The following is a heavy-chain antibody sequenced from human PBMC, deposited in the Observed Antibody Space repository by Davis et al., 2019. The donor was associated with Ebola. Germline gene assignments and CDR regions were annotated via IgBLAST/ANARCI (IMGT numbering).Heavy chain of an antibody. CDR2: ISTDGSTT. CDR3: AGAVAGTEDFQY. V-gene: IGHV3-30*04. Sequence: PGGSLRLSCAASGSSFHTYTINCFRLAPGRGLEWLAVISTDGSTTFYADSVKGRFTISRDNSKNMLFLQMNSLDTEDAAVYYCAGAVAGTEDFQYWGQGTLVTVSS. CDR1: GSSFHTYT. D-gene: IGHD6-19*01. J-gene: IGHJ4*02.